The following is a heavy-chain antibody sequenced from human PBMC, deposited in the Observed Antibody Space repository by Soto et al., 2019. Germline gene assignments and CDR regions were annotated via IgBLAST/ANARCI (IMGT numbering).Heavy chain of an antibody. CDR2: INAGNGNT. D-gene: IGHD5-12*01. CDR1: GYTFTSYA. CDR3: ARRGGYDENYYYYMDV. V-gene: IGHV1-3*01. J-gene: IGHJ6*03. Sequence: QVQLVQSGAEVKKPGASVKVSCKASGYTFTSYAMHWVRQAPGQRLEWMGWINAGNGNTKYSQKFQGRVTITRDTSASTAYMELSSLSSEDTAVYYCARRGGYDENYYYYMDVWGKGTTVTVSS.